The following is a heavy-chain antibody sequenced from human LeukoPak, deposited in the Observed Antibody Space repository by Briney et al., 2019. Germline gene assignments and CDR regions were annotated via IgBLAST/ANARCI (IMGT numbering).Heavy chain of an antibody. CDR3: ARAQGYSSGWAIPAAFDI. D-gene: IGHD6-19*01. V-gene: IGHV3-21*04. CDR1: GFTFSSYS. CDR2: ISSSSSYI. Sequence: PGGSLRLSCAASGFTFSSYSMNWVRQAPGKGLEWVSSISSSSSYIYYADSVKGRFTISRDNAKNSLYLQMNSLRAEDTAVYYCARAQGYSSGWAIPAAFDIWGQGTMVTVSS. J-gene: IGHJ3*02.